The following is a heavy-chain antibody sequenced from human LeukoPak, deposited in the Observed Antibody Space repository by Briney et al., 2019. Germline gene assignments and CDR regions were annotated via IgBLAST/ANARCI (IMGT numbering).Heavy chain of an antibody. V-gene: IGHV1-46*01. D-gene: IGHD2-21*02. CDR1: GYTFSTYY. CDR3: ARDVVVSAGFYQFYGTDV. J-gene: IGHJ6*02. Sequence: GASVKVSCKASGYTFSTYYMHWVRQAPGQGLEWVGVINPSGGSTGYAQTFQGRVTMTRDTSTSTVYMELSSLRSADTAVYYCARDVVVSAGFYQFYGTDVWGQGTTVTVSS. CDR2: INPSGGST.